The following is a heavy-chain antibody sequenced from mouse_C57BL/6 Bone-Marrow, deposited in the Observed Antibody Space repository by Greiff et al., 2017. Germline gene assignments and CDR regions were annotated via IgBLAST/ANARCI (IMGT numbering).Heavy chain of an antibody. V-gene: IGHV1-19*01. CDR3: ARGGNWDVNYFDY. Sequence: EVKLMESGPVLVKPGASVKMSCKASGYTFTDYYMNWVKQSHGKSLEWIGVINPYNGGTSYNQKFKGKATLTVDKSSSTAYMELNSLTSEDSAVYYCARGGNWDVNYFDYWGQGTTLTVSS. CDR2: INPYNGGT. J-gene: IGHJ2*01. D-gene: IGHD4-1*01. CDR1: GYTFTDYY.